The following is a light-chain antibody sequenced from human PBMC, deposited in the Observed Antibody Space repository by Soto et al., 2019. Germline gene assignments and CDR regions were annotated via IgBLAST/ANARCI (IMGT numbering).Light chain of an antibody. J-gene: IGKJ1*01. CDR2: GAS. CDR3: QQYITAPET. V-gene: IGKV3-20*01. Sequence: EIVLTQSPGTLSLSPGERATLSCRASQSVSSNYLAWYQQKPGQAPRLLIYGASSRATGTPDRFSGSGSGTDFTLTISRLEPEDFAVYQCQQYITAPETFGQGTKVDIK. CDR1: QSVSSNY.